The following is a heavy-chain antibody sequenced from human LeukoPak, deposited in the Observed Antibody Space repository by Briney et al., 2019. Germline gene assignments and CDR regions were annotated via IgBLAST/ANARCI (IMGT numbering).Heavy chain of an antibody. Sequence: PSETLSLTCTVSGGSISSSSYYWGWIRQPPGKGLEWIGSIYYSGSTYYNPSLKSRVTISVDTSKNQFSLKLSSVTAADTAVYYCARVGPGIAAAGDYWGQGTLVSVSS. CDR1: GGSISSSSYY. V-gene: IGHV4-39*07. CDR3: ARVGPGIAAAGDY. CDR2: IYYSGST. J-gene: IGHJ4*02. D-gene: IGHD6-13*01.